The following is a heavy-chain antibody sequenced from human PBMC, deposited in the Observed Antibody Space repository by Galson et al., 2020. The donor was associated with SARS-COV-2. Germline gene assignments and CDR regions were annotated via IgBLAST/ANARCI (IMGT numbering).Heavy chain of an antibody. V-gene: IGHV4-59*02. J-gene: IGHJ5*02. CDR1: GGSVSNYY. D-gene: IGHD2-2*01. CDR2: MYYNGAT. Sequence: SETLSLTCSVSGGSVSNYYWSWIRQPPGKGLEWIGYMYYNGATNYSPSLKSRVTISLDTSQNKLSLKVDSVTAADTATYYCARLSCSSNSCGSFDPWGQGTLVTVSS. CDR3: ARLSCSSNSCGSFDP.